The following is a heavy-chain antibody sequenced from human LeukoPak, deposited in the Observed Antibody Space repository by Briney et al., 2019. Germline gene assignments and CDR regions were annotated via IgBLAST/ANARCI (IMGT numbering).Heavy chain of an antibody. D-gene: IGHD3/OR15-3a*01. CDR2: IYYSGNT. V-gene: IGHV4-39*01. Sequence: SETLSLTCTVSGVSISSSNSYWGWIRQPSGKGLEWIGSIYYSGNTYYNASLKSQVSISIDTSKNQFSLRLTSVTAADTAVYYCARQTGSGLFILPGGQGTLVTVSS. CDR1: GVSISSSNSY. J-gene: IGHJ4*02. CDR3: ARQTGSGLFILP.